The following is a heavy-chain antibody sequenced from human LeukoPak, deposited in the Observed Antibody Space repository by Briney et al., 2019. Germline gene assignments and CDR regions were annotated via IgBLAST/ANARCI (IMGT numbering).Heavy chain of an antibody. Sequence: ASVKVSCKASGGTFSSYTINWVRQATGQGLEWMGWMNPNSGNTGYAQKFQGRVTMTRNTSISTAYMGLSSLRSEDTAVYYCARARSLTGYSSSWPDNKYFQHWGQGTLVTVSS. D-gene: IGHD6-13*01. V-gene: IGHV1-8*01. CDR2: MNPNSGNT. CDR3: ARARSLTGYSSSWPDNKYFQH. CDR1: GGTFSSYT. J-gene: IGHJ1*01.